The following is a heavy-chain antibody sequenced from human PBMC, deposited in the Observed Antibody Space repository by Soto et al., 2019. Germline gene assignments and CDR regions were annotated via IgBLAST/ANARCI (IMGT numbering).Heavy chain of an antibody. D-gene: IGHD3-3*01. Sequence: SENLSLTCCVSCGFFSSHYWSWIRQPPGKGLEWIGHLYYSGSTNYNPSVKSRVTISLDTSENQFSLRLNSVTAADTAVYYCAGYDFWSRYRTSDVWGQGTTVTVSS. CDR3: AGYDFWSRYRTSDV. CDR1: CGFFSSHY. V-gene: IGHV4-59*11. CDR2: LYYSGST. J-gene: IGHJ6*02.